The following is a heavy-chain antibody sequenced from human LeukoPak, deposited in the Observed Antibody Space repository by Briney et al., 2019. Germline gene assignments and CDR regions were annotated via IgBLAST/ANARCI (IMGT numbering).Heavy chain of an antibody. CDR2: INTNTGNP. J-gene: IGHJ4*02. V-gene: IGHV7-4-1*02. Sequence: ASVKVSCKASGYTFTSYAMNWVRQAPGQGLEWMGWINTNTGNPTYAQGFTGRFVFSLDTSVSTAYLQISSLKAEDTAVYYCAREYCSSTSCFPSVDYWGQGTLVTVSS. D-gene: IGHD2-2*01. CDR1: GYTFTSYA. CDR3: AREYCSSTSCFPSVDY.